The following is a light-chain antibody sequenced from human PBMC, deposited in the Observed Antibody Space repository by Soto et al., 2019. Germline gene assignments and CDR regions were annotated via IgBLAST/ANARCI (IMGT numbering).Light chain of an antibody. CDR1: QSISSY. V-gene: IGKV1-39*01. CDR2: AAS. CDR3: QQSYSTPSIT. Sequence: DIQMTQSPSSLSASVRERVTSACRASQSISSYLNWYQQKPGKAPKLLIYAASSLQSGVPSRFSGSGSGTDFTLTISSLQPEDFATYYCQQSYSTPSITFGQGTRLEIK. J-gene: IGKJ5*01.